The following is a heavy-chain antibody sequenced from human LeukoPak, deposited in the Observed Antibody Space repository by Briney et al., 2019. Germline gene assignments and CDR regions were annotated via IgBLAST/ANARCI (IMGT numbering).Heavy chain of an antibody. V-gene: IGHV4-39*07. CDR2: IYYSGST. CDR3: ARDLGYGSGSYFDY. J-gene: IGHJ4*02. Sequence: SETLSLTCTVSGGSISSSSYYWGWIRQPPGKGLEWIGSIYYSGSTYYNPSLKSRVTISVDTSKNQFSLKLSSVTAADTAVYYCARDLGYGSGSYFDYWGQGTLVTVSS. CDR1: GGSISSSSYY. D-gene: IGHD3-10*01.